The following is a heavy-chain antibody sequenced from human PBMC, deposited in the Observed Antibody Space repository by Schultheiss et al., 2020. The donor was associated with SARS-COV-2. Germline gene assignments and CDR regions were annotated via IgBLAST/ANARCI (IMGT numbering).Heavy chain of an antibody. V-gene: IGHV3-15*01. CDR3: TTGGWFGVVIIDFQH. Sequence: GGSLRLSCAASGFTFSNAWMSWVRQAPGKGLEWVGRIKSKTDGGTTDYAAPVKGRFTISRDDSKNTLYLQMNSLKTEDTAVYYCTTGGWFGVVIIDFQHWGQGTLVTVSS. CDR1: GFTFSNAW. CDR2: IKSKTDGGTT. J-gene: IGHJ1*01. D-gene: IGHD3-3*01.